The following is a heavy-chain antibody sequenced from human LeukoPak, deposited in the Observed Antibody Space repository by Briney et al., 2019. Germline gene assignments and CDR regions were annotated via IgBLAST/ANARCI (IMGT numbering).Heavy chain of an antibody. Sequence: GASVKVSCKASGYTFTSYGISWVRQAPGQGLEWMGWISAYNGNTNYAQKLQGRVTMTTDTSTSTAYMKLRSLRSDDTAVYYCASNQYGDYYYYGMDIWGKGTTVTVSS. CDR1: GYTFTSYG. D-gene: IGHD4-17*01. J-gene: IGHJ6*04. CDR3: ASNQYGDYYYYGMDI. V-gene: IGHV1-18*04. CDR2: ISAYNGNT.